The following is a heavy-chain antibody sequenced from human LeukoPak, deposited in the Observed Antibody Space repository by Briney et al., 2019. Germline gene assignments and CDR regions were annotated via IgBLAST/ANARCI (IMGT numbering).Heavy chain of an antibody. CDR2: INPSGGTT. V-gene: IGHV1-46*01. J-gene: IGHJ4*02. D-gene: IGHD3-22*01. Sequence: ASVKVSCKASGYTFTSYHMHWVRQAPGQGLEWMGIINPSGGTTNYAQKFRGRVTMTRDMSTSTVYMELSSLRAEDTAVYYCARRAGDYSHPYDYWGQGTLVTVSS. CDR1: GYTFTSYH. CDR3: ARRAGDYSHPYDY.